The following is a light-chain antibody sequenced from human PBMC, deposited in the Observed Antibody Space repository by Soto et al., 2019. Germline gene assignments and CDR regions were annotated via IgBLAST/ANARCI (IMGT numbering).Light chain of an antibody. Sequence: EIVMTQSPATLSMSPGERATLSCRASQSVGTYLAWYQQKPGQSPRLLIYGASTGATGIPVRFSGSASGTEFTLTISSLQSEDFTVYYCQQYNKWPLTFGQGTKVDIK. CDR2: GAS. CDR1: QSVGTY. J-gene: IGKJ1*01. CDR3: QQYNKWPLT. V-gene: IGKV3-15*01.